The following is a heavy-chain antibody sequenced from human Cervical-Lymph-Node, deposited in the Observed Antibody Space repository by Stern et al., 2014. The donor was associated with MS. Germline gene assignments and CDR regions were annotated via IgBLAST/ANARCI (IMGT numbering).Heavy chain of an antibody. D-gene: IGHD2-2*01. V-gene: IGHV4-59*01. CDR1: GGSISSYY. J-gene: IGHJ6*02. CDR3: ARDPGCSSTSCYWDYYYGMDV. Sequence: QVQLQESGPGLVKPSETLSLTCTVSGGSISSYYWSWIRQPPGKGLEWIGYIYYSGSTNYNPSLKSRVTISVDTSKNQFSLKLSSVTAADTAVYYCARDPGCSSTSCYWDYYYGMDVWGQGTTVTVSS. CDR2: IYYSGST.